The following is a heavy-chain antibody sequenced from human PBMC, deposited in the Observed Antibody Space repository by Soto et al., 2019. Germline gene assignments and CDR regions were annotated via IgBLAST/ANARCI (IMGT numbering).Heavy chain of an antibody. Sequence: EVQLVESGGGVVQPGGSLRLSCAASEFTFNNYWMHWVRQVPGKGLEWVSRINTDGSTTNYADSVMGRFTISRDNADNTLYLQMNSLRAEDTAVYYCARGIYLKYGLDVWGQGATVTVSS. CDR2: INTDGSTT. CDR3: ARGIYLKYGLDV. J-gene: IGHJ6*02. CDR1: EFTFNNYW. V-gene: IGHV3-74*01. D-gene: IGHD3-16*02.